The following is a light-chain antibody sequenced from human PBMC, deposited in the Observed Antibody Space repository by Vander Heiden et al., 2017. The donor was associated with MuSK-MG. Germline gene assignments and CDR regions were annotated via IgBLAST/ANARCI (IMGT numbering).Light chain of an antibody. CDR3: CSYACTYTSYVT. V-gene: IGLV2-11*01. CDR1: SSDVGCYDY. CDR2: LFS. J-gene: IGLJ2*01. Sequence: QSALPQPASVSGSPGQSVTLSRTGPSSDVGCYDYVSWYQQTPAKAPPLMLYLFSKRPSGVPVRFPGSKSGTTASLTISGLQTEDEADYSCCSYACTYTSYVTFGGGTKLTVL.